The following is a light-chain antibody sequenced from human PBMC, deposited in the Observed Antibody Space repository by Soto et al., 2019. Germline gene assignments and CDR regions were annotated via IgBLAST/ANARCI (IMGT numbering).Light chain of an antibody. V-gene: IGKV3-20*01. Sequence: ERGLTQSPGTLSLSPGERATLSCRASQSVSSSYLAWYQQKPGQALRLLIYGASSSATGITHRFSGSGSGTDFTINISRLAPEEFAVYYSQQYGSTTITFGLGTRLEIK. CDR3: QQYGSTTIT. CDR2: GAS. CDR1: QSVSSSY. J-gene: IGKJ5*01.